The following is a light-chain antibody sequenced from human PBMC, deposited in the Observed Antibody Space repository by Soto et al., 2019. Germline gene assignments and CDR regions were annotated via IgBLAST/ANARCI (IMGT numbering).Light chain of an antibody. Sequence: DIQLTQSPSFLSASVGDRVTVTCPASQGINSYLAWYQQKPGKAPKHLIYTASTLQSGVPSRFSGSGSGKEFTLTIPSLQPEDFAAYYCQQLYTYPLTFGGGTKVQIK. J-gene: IGKJ4*01. V-gene: IGKV1-9*01. CDR3: QQLYTYPLT. CDR2: TAS. CDR1: QGINSY.